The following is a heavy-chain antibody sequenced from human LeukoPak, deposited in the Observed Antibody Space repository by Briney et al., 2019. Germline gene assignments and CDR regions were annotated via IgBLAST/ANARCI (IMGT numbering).Heavy chain of an antibody. CDR1: GFSLSTSGVG. CDR3: AHRSAWLSPYDAFDI. V-gene: IGHV2-5*01. D-gene: IGHD6-19*01. CDR2: IYWNDDK. Sequence: SGPTLVKPTQTLTLTCTFSGFSLSTSGVGVGWIRQPPGKALEWPAFIYWNDDKGYSPSLTSRLTITKETSKNQVVLTMTNMDPVDTATYYCAHRSAWLSPYDAFDIWGQGTKVTVS. J-gene: IGHJ3*02.